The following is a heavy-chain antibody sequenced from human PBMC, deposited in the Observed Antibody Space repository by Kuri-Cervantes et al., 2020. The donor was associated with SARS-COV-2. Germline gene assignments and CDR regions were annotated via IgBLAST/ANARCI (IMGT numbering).Heavy chain of an antibody. CDR1: GGSISSYY. D-gene: IGHD2-15*01. CDR2: IYYSGST. CDR3: ARDLVEKDIVVVVAATGDYFDY. V-gene: IGHV4-59*12. Sequence: LRLSCTVSGGSISSYYWSWIRQPPGKGLEWIGYIYYSGSTNYNPSLKSRVTISVDTSKNQFSLKLSSVTAADTAVYYCARDLVEKDIVVVVAATGDYFDYWGQGTLVTVSS. J-gene: IGHJ4*02.